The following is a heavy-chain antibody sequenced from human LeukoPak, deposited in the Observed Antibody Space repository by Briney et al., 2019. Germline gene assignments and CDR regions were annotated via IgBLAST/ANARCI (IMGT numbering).Heavy chain of an antibody. V-gene: IGHV3-21*01. Sequence: GGSLRLSCAASGFTFSSYSVNWVRQAPGKGLEWVSSISSSSSYIYYADSVKGRFTISRDNAKNSLYLQMNSLRSEDTAVYYCARVLSDTSCYYYWGQGTLVTVSS. CDR2: ISSSSSYI. D-gene: IGHD2-2*01. CDR3: ARVLSDTSCYYY. CDR1: GFTFSSYS. J-gene: IGHJ4*02.